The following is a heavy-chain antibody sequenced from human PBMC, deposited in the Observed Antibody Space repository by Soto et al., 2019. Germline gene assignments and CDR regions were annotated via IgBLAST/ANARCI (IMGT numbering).Heavy chain of an antibody. D-gene: IGHD2-2*01. CDR3: TRDTSEVVVVPAALGIYYYYYGMDV. V-gene: IGHV3-49*04. CDR2: IRSKAYGGTT. CDR1: GFTFGYYA. Sequence: GGSLRLSCTASGFTFGYYAMSWVRQAPGKGLEWVGFIRSKAYGGTTEYAASVKGRFTISRDDSKSIAYLQMNSLKTEDTAVYYCTRDTSEVVVVPAALGIYYYYYGMDVWGQGTTVTVS. J-gene: IGHJ6*02.